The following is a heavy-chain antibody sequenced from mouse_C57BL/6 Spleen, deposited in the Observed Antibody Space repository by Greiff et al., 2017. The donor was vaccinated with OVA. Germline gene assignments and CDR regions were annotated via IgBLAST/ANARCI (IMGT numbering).Heavy chain of an antibody. J-gene: IGHJ4*01. Sequence: VESGGGLVKPGGSLKLSCAASGFTFSDYGMHWVRQAPEKGLEWVAYISSGSSTIYYADTVKGRFTISRDNAKNTLFLQMTSLRSEDTAMYYCAREGVGQYYYAMDYWGQGTSVTVSS. V-gene: IGHV5-17*01. CDR2: ISSGSSTI. CDR1: GFTFSDYG. D-gene: IGHD3-3*01. CDR3: AREGVGQYYYAMDY.